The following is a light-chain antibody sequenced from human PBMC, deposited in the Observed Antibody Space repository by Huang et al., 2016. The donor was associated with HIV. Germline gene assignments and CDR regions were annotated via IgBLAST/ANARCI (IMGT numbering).Light chain of an antibody. CDR1: QSVSSN. J-gene: IGKJ3*01. V-gene: IGKV3-15*01. Sequence: EIVMTQSPATLSVSPGVRATLSCRAGQSVSSNLAWYQQTPGQATRPLIYGESIRATSIPARFSGSGSGTEFTLTISSLQSEDFAVYYCQQYNKWPPLTFGPGTNVDIK. CDR3: QQYNKWPPLT. CDR2: GES.